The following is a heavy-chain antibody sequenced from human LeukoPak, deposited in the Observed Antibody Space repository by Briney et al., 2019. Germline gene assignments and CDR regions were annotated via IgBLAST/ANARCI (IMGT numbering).Heavy chain of an antibody. CDR1: GFTFSSYA. D-gene: IGHD3-16*01. V-gene: IGHV3-30*01. CDR3: ARDLWVPPPYYCMDV. Sequence: GGSLRLSCAASGFTFSSYAMHWVRQAPGKGLEWVAVISYDGSNKYYADSVKGRFTISRDNSKNKLYLQMNSMRAEDTAVYYCARDLWVPPPYYCMDVWGKGTTVTVSS. CDR2: ISYDGSNK. J-gene: IGHJ6*03.